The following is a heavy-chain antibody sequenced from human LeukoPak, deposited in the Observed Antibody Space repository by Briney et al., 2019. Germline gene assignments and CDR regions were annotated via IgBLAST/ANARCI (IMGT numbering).Heavy chain of an antibody. CDR3: AKVGGSS. Sequence: GGSLRLSCAASGFTFSSYGMSWVRQAPGKGLEWVSGISSIDGSTYYADSVKGRFTVSRDNSKNTLYLQMNSLRAEDTAVYYCAKVGGSSWGQGTLVTVSS. V-gene: IGHV3-23*01. CDR2: ISSIDGST. J-gene: IGHJ5*02. CDR1: GFTFSSYG. D-gene: IGHD3-16*01.